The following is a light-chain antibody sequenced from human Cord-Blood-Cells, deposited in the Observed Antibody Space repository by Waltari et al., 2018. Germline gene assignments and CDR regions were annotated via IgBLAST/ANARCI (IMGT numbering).Light chain of an antibody. Sequence: QSALTQPPSVSGSPGQSVTISCTGTSSDVGSYNRVSWYQQPPGTAPKLMIYEVSNRPSGVPDRCAGSKSGNTAALTISGLQAEDGADYYCSSYTSSSTYVFGTGTKVTVL. V-gene: IGLV2-18*02. CDR3: SSYTSSSTYV. CDR2: EVS. CDR1: SSDVGSYNR. J-gene: IGLJ1*01.